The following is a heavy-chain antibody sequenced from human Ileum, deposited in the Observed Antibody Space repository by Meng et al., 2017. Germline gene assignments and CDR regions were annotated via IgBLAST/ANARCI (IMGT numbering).Heavy chain of an antibody. CDR3: ARADYVRYFDL. Sequence: QVQLPESGPGLAKPSETLSLTCAVSGGSIESNNWWTWIRQPPGQGLEWIGEVYHSGSTHYNPSLQSRVTISIDNSKNRFSLSLNSVTAADTAIYYCARADYVRYFDLWGRGTLVTVSS. D-gene: IGHD3-10*02. CDR2: VYHSGST. CDR1: GGSIESNNW. V-gene: IGHV4-4*02. J-gene: IGHJ2*01.